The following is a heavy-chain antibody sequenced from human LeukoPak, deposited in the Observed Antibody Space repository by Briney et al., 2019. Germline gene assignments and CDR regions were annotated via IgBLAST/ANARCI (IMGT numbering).Heavy chain of an antibody. CDR3: AELGITMIGGV. Sequence: PGESLRLSCVASGFTFNTYNMNWVRQAPGKGLEWVSYISSSGSTIYYADSVKGRFTISRDNAKNSLYLQMNSLRAEDTAVYYCAELGITMIGGVWGKGTTVTISS. V-gene: IGHV3-48*04. CDR1: GFTFNTYN. D-gene: IGHD3-10*02. J-gene: IGHJ6*04. CDR2: ISSSGSTI.